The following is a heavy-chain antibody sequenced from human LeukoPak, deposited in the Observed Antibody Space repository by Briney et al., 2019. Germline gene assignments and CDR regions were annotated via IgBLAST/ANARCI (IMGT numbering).Heavy chain of an antibody. J-gene: IGHJ4*02. V-gene: IGHV1-69*05. CDR1: GDTFSSYA. CDR2: IIPIFGTA. D-gene: IGHD5-24*01. Sequence: SVKVSCKASGDTFSSYAISWVRQAPGQGPEWMGGIIPIFGTANYAQKFQGRVTITTDESTSTAYMELSSLRSEDTAVYYCARDTGDGYNKLDYWGQGTLVTVSS. CDR3: ARDTGDGYNKLDY.